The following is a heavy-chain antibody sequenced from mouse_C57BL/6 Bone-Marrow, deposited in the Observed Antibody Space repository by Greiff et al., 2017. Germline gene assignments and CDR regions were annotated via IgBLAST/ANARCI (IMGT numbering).Heavy chain of an antibody. V-gene: IGHV2-2*01. CDR3: ARNRGPYGSCPFAY. CDR1: GFSLTSYG. D-gene: IGHD1-1*01. CDR2: IWSGGST. Sequence: VKLQESGPGLVQPSQSLSITCTVSGFSLTSYGVHWVRQSPGKGLEWLGVIWSGGSTDYNAAFISRLSISKDNSKSQVFFIMNSLQADDTAIYYCARNRGPYGSCPFAYWGQGTLVTVSA. J-gene: IGHJ3*01.